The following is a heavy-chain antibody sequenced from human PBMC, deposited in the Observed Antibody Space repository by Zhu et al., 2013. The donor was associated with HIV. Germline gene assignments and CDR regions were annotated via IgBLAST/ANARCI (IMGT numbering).Heavy chain of an antibody. D-gene: IGHD1-7*01. J-gene: IGHJ6*03. CDR2: INPYSGAT. CDR1: GYTFTDFY. CDR3: ARTPGTSYYYYYMDV. Sequence: QVRTGTLWGVKVKKPGASVKVSCKASGYTFTDFYLHWVRQAPGQGLEWMGWINPYSGATNYAPKFQDRIIMTWDTSISTAYMELTSLKSDDTAVYYCARTPGTSYYYYYMDVWGKGTTVTVSS. V-gene: IGHV1-2*02.